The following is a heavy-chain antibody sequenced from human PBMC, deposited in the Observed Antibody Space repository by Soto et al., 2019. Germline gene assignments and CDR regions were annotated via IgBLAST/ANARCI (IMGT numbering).Heavy chain of an antibody. V-gene: IGHV3-15*01. CDR2: IKSKTAGGTT. Sequence: LRLSCAASGFTFINAWMSWVRQAPGKGLEWVGRIKSKTAGGTTDYAAPVKGRFTISRDDSKNTLYLQMNSLKTEDTAVYYCTRDGTITFGGVLVPNWFDPWGQGTLVTVSS. J-gene: IGHJ5*02. CDR3: TRDGTITFGGVLVPNWFDP. CDR1: GFTFINAW. D-gene: IGHD3-16*02.